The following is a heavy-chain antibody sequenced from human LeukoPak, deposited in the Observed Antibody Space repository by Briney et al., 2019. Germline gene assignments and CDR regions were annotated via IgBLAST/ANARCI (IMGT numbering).Heavy chain of an antibody. CDR2: ISGSGRST. J-gene: IGHJ4*02. CDR1: GFTFSSYA. V-gene: IGHV3-23*01. CDR3: QSIAAKSPNGY. Sequence: GGSLRLSCAASGFTFSSYAMSGVRQAPGKGVEWVSAISGSGRSTYYADSVKGRFTISRDNSKNTLYLQMNSLRAEDTAVYYCQSIAAKSPNGYWGQGTLVTVSS. D-gene: IGHD6-6*01.